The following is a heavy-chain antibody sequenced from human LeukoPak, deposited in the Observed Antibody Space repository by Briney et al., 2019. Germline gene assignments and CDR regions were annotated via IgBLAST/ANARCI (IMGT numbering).Heavy chain of an antibody. D-gene: IGHD6-6*01. CDR3: ARGGAARLHFQN. Sequence: SETPSLTCTVSGGSIRSSYYYWGWIRQPPGKGLEWIGYIYHSGSTNYNPSLQSRVTISVDTSKNQFSLNLNSVTAADTAVYYCARGGAARLHFQNWGRGTLVTVSS. CDR2: IYHSGST. V-gene: IGHV4-61*05. CDR1: GGSIRSSYYY. J-gene: IGHJ1*01.